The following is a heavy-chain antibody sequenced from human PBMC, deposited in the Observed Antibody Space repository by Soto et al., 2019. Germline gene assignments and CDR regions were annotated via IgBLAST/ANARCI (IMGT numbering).Heavy chain of an antibody. Sequence: SETLSLTCAVYGGSFSGYYWSWIRQPPGKGLEWIGEINHSGSTNYNPSLKSRVTISVDTSKNQFSLKLSSVTAADTAVYYCASCLVEVREVIYYWGQGTLVTVSS. CDR3: ASCLVEVREVIYY. D-gene: IGHD3-10*01. CDR1: GGSFSGYY. J-gene: IGHJ4*02. CDR2: INHSGST. V-gene: IGHV4-34*01.